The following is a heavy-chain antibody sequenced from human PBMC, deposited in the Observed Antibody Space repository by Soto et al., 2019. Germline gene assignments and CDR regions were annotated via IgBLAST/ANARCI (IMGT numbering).Heavy chain of an antibody. CDR2: ISYDGSNK. J-gene: IGHJ6*02. Sequence: PGGSLRLSCAASGFTFSSYGMHWVRQAPGKGLEWVAVISYDGSNKYYADSVKGRFTISRDNSKNTLYLQMNSLRAEDTAVYYCAKGRGGVAAHYYYYGMDVWGQGTTVTVSS. CDR3: AKGRGGVAAHYYYYGMDV. V-gene: IGHV3-30*18. D-gene: IGHD6-19*01. CDR1: GFTFSSYG.